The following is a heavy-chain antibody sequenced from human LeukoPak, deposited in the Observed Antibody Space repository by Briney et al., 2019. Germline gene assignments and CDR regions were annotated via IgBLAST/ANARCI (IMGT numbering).Heavy chain of an antibody. CDR2: ISVSGGSP. J-gene: IGHJ5*02. CDR1: GFTFSSYA. Sequence: PGGSLRLSCAASGFTFSSYAMMWVRQAPGKGLDWVSTISVSGGSPNYADSVKGRFTISRDNSKNTLFLQMNSLRAEDMALYYCAKGLREYDFWSGYATWGQGTLVTVSS. CDR3: AKGLREYDFWSGYAT. D-gene: IGHD3-3*01. V-gene: IGHV3-23*01.